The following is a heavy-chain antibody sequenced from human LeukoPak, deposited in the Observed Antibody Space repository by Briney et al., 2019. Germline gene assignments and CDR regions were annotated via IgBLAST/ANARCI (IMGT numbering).Heavy chain of an antibody. D-gene: IGHD3-10*01. CDR1: GGTFIIYA. Sequence: SVKVSCKTSGGTFIIYAINWVRQTPGQGLEWMGRISPMLGIPNYAQKFQGRVTITADKSTSTAYMELSSLGSEDMAVYYCGRVLSGSGEDAPFDYWGQGTLVTVSS. CDR3: GRVLSGSGEDAPFDY. J-gene: IGHJ4*02. V-gene: IGHV1-69*04. CDR2: ISPMLGIP.